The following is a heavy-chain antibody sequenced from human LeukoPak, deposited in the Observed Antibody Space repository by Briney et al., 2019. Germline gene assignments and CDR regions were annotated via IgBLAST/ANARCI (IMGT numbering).Heavy chain of an antibody. CDR2: FSGSGSRT. J-gene: IGHJ6*02. CDR1: GFTFSSYG. CDR3: AKVAGSGMDA. V-gene: IGHV3-23*01. Sequence: GGSLRLSCAASGFTFSSYGLSWVRQAPGKGLEWVSSFSGSGSRTYYADSVKGRFTISRDNSKNTLYLQMNSLRAEDTAVYYCAKVAGSGMDAWGQGTTVTVSS. D-gene: IGHD1-1*01.